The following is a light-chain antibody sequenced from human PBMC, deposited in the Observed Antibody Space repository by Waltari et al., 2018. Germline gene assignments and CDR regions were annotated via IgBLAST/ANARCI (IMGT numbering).Light chain of an antibody. CDR2: VNSDGSH. CDR1: SVHSTNI. CDR3: QTGGHGTWV. V-gene: IGLV4-69*01. J-gene: IGLJ3*02. Sequence: QLVLTQSPSASASLGASVKLTCTLSSVHSTNIIASPPQQPEKGPRYLMNVNSDGSHNKGVGIPDRFSGSSSGAERYLTISSLQSEDEADYYCQTGGHGTWVFGGGTRLTVL.